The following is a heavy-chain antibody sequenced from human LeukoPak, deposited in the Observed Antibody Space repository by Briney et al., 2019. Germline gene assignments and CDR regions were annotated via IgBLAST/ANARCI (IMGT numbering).Heavy chain of an antibody. J-gene: IGHJ4*02. CDR1: GYSFTSYW. CDR2: IDPSDSYT. D-gene: IGHD5-12*01. Sequence: GESLKISCKGSGYSFTSYWVSWVRQMPGKSLEWMGRIDPSDSYTNYSPSFQGHVTISADKSISTAYLQWSSLKASDTAMYYCARLDSGPFDYFDYWGQGTLVTVSS. CDR3: ARLDSGPFDYFDY. V-gene: IGHV5-10-1*01.